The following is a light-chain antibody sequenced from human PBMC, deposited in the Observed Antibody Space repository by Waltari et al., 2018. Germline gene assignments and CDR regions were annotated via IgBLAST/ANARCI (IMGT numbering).Light chain of an antibody. J-gene: IGKJ1*01. CDR2: KAS. CDR3: QQYNSYPWT. V-gene: IGKV1-5*03. CDR1: QSISSW. Sequence: DIQMTQSPSTLSASVGDRVTITCRASQSISSWLAWYQQKPGKAPKLLIYKASSLESGVPSRFSCSVSGTEFTLTISSLQPDDFATYYCQQYNSYPWTFGQGTKVEIK.